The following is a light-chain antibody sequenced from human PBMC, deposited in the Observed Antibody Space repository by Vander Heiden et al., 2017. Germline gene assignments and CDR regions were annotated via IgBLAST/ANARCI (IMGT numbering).Light chain of an antibody. Sequence: SYALKQPPSVSVAPGQTARITCSREALPKEYAYWYQQKPGQAPVLVIYKDSERPSGIPERFSGSSSGTTVTFTISGVQAEDEADYYCQSADSSGTYPVVFGGGTKLTVL. J-gene: IGLJ2*01. CDR1: ALPKEY. CDR2: KDS. V-gene: IGLV3-25*03. CDR3: QSADSSGTYPVV.